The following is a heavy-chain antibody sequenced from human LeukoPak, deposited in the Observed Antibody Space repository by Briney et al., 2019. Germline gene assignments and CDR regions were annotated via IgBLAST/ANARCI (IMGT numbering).Heavy chain of an antibody. Sequence: GGSLRLSCAGSGFIFSRYWMHWVREAPGKGLMWVSGINTDGSDTRYADFVKGRFTISRDNAKNTLYLQMNSLRTEDTAVYYCAKGYMSTALFDYWGQGTLVTVSS. V-gene: IGHV3-74*01. CDR2: INTDGSDT. J-gene: IGHJ4*02. D-gene: IGHD4-17*01. CDR1: GFIFSRYW. CDR3: AKGYMSTALFDY.